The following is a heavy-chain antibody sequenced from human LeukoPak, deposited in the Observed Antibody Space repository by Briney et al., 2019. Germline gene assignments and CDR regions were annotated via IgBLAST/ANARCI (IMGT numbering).Heavy chain of an antibody. V-gene: IGHV4-4*02. Sequence: SGTLSLTCAVSGGSISSSNWWSWVRQPPGKGLEWIGEIYHSGSTNYNPSLKSRVTISVDKSKNQFSLKLSSVTAADTAVYYCARGSSGITGTPGAFDIWGQGTMVTVSS. CDR2: IYHSGST. D-gene: IGHD1-20*01. J-gene: IGHJ3*02. CDR1: GGSISSSNW. CDR3: ARGSSGITGTPGAFDI.